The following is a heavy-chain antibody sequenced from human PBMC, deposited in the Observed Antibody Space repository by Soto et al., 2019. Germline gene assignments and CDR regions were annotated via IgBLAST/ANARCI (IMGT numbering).Heavy chain of an antibody. CDR1: GFTFSSYW. CDR2: INSDGSST. V-gene: IGHV3-74*01. J-gene: IGHJ4*02. Sequence: GGSLRLSCAASGFTFSSYWMHWVRQAPGKGLVWVSRINSDGSSTSYADSVKGRFTISRDNAKNTLYLQMNSLRAEDTAVYYCAREGKNSSSWYFYYGPVHLFDYWGQGTLVTVSS. CDR3: AREGKNSSSWYFYYGPVHLFDY. D-gene: IGHD6-13*01.